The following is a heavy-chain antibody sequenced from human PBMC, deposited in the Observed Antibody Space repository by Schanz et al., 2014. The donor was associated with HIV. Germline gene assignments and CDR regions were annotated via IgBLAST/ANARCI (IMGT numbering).Heavy chain of an antibody. D-gene: IGHD2-2*01. J-gene: IGHJ3*02. V-gene: IGHV3-23*01. CDR3: ARDVAGCSGTSCYSDAFDI. Sequence: EVQLLESGGGLVQPGGSLRLSCAASRFTFSNYAMRWIRQAPGQGLEWVSGISASGGATYYADSVKGRFAISRDNSKNTLFLQMNSLRAEDTAVYFCARDVAGCSGTSCYSDAFDIWGQGTLVTVSS. CDR1: RFTFSNYA. CDR2: ISASGGAT.